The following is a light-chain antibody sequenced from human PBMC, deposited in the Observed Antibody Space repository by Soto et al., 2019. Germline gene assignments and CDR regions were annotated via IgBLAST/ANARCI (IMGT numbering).Light chain of an antibody. CDR3: SSYTTSSTYV. CDR1: SSDVGGYSY. V-gene: IGLV2-14*03. Sequence: QSALTQPASVSGSPGQSITISCTGTSSDVGGYSYISWYQHNPGRAPKLMIYDVSNRPSGVSDRFSGSKSGNTASLTISRLQAADEADYYCSSYTTSSTYVFGSGTKLTVL. J-gene: IGLJ1*01. CDR2: DVS.